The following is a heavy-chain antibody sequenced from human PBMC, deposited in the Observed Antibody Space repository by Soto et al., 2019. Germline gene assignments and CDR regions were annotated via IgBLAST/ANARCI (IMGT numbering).Heavy chain of an antibody. V-gene: IGHV4-39*01. CDR1: GGSISSSSYY. CDR3: ARRVYDFWSGFGDGDAFDI. J-gene: IGHJ3*02. CDR2: IYYSGST. D-gene: IGHD3-3*01. Sequence: SETLSLTCTVSGGSISSSSYYWGWIRQPPGKGLEWIGSIYYSGSTYYNPSLKSRATISVDTSKNQFSLKLSSVTAADTAVYYCARRVYDFWSGFGDGDAFDIWGQGTMVTVSS.